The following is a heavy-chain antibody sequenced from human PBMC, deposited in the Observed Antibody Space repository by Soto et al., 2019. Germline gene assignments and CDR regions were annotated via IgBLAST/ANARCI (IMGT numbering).Heavy chain of an antibody. D-gene: IGHD4-4*01. Sequence: QVQLVESGGGLVKPGGSLRLSCAASGFIFSDYYISSIRQTPGKGLEWIAYISSGGGTIHYADSVKGRFAISRDNAKNALYLQMHSLRVEATAVYYSAKDPDATGFYFDSCGQGTQVCVSS. J-gene: IGHJ4*02. CDR3: AKDPDATGFYFDS. CDR1: GFIFSDYY. V-gene: IGHV3-11*01. CDR2: ISSGGGTI.